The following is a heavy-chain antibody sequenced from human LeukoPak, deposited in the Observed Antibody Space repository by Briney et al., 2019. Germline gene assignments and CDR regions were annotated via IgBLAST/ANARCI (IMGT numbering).Heavy chain of an antibody. J-gene: IGHJ4*02. V-gene: IGHV4-39*01. CDR2: INHSGST. CDR3: ARHRAYYDSGPFDY. CDR1: GGSISSSSYY. D-gene: IGHD3-16*01. Sequence: KPSETLSLTCTVSGGSISSSSYYWGWIRQPPGKGLEWIGEINHSGSTNYNPSLKSRVTISVDTSKNQFSLKLSSVTAADTAVYYCARHRAYYDSGPFDYWGQGSLVTVSS.